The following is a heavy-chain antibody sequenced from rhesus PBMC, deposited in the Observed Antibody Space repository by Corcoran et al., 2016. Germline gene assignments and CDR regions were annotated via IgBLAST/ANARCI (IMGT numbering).Heavy chain of an antibody. CDR1: GGSISSSY. CDR2: IYGSGSST. CDR3: ARDRTDYYYDSGYYGYDAFDF. J-gene: IGHJ3*01. Sequence: QLQLQESGPGLVKPSETLSVTCAVSGGSISSSYWSWIRQAPGKGLEWIGYIYGSGSSTNYNPSLKIRVTLSVDTSKNQLSLKLSSVTTADTAVYYCARDRTDYYYDSGYYGYDAFDFWGQGLRVTVSS. D-gene: IGHD3-28*01. V-gene: IGHV4-169*02.